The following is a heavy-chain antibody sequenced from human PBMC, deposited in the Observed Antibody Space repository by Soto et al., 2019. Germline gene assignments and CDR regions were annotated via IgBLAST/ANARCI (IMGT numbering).Heavy chain of an antibody. CDR1: GYTFTSYY. V-gene: IGHV1-46*01. CDR2: IKPTGGST. CDR3: ARGGTPIAY. J-gene: IGHJ4*02. Sequence: ASVKVSCKASGYTFTSYYMHWVRQAPGQGLEWMGMIKPTGGSTSYAQKFQGRVTMTRDTSTSTVYMELSSLTSEDTAVYYCARGGTPIAYWGQGTLVTVSS. D-gene: IGHD3-16*01.